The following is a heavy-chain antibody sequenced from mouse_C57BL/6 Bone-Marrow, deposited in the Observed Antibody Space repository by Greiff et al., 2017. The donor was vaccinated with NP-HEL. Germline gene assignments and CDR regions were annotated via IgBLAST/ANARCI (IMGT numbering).Heavy chain of an antibody. CDR1: GFTFSDYY. V-gene: IGHV5-12*01. J-gene: IGHJ4*01. CDR3: ARRYYEVYYAMDY. Sequence: EVKLVESGGGLVQPGGSLKLSCAASGFTFSDYYMYWVRQTPEKRLEWVAYISNGGGSTYYPDTVTGRFPISRDNAKNTLYLQMSRLKSEVTAMYYCARRYYEVYYAMDYWCQGTSVTVSS. D-gene: IGHD2-4*01. CDR2: ISNGGGST.